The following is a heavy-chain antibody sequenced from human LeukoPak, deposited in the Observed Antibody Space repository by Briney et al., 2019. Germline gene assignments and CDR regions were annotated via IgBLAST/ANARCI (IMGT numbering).Heavy chain of an antibody. V-gene: IGHV4-59*01. Sequence: SETLSLTCTVSDGSISSYYWGWIRQPPGKGLEWIGYIYYSGSTNYNPSLKSRVTISVDTSKNQFSLKLSSVTAADTAVYYCARGLDPGEQLVTWGQGTLVTVSS. D-gene: IGHD6-6*01. CDR3: ARGLDPGEQLVT. CDR1: DGSISSYY. J-gene: IGHJ5*02. CDR2: IYYSGST.